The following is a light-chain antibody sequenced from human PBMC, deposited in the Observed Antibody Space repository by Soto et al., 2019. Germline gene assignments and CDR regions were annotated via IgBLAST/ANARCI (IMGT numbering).Light chain of an antibody. Sequence: DIQMTQSPSTLAASVGDTVTMTCRSSSKWLAWYQKKPWKAPKLLNNEVSNLERGVPPRFSGITSGAESTLTITGLQPDDLGTYYCQHTTDFTFGQGTKVEIK. J-gene: IGKJ2*01. CDR1: SSKW. V-gene: IGKV1-5*01. CDR2: EVS. CDR3: QHTTDFT.